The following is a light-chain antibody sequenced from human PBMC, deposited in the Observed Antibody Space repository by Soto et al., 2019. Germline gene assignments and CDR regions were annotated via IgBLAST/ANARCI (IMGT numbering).Light chain of an antibody. Sequence: QSVLTQPASVSGSPGQSITISCTGTSSDVGSYNLVSWYQQHPGKAPKLMIYEVSKRPSGVSNRFSGSKSGNTASLTISGLQAEDEADYYCCSYAGSSAIGVFGAGTKVTVL. V-gene: IGLV2-23*02. CDR2: EVS. CDR1: SSDVGSYNL. CDR3: CSYAGSSAIGV. J-gene: IGLJ1*01.